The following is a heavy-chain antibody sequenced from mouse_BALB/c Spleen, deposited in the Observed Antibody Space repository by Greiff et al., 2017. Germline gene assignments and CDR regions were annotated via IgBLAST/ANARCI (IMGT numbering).Heavy chain of an antibody. CDR2: ISSGGSYT. CDR1: GFTFSSYT. CDR3: TREHYYGFDY. V-gene: IGHV5-6-4*01. J-gene: IGHJ2*01. Sequence: EVQGVESGGGLVKPGGSLKLSCAASGFTFSSYTMSWVRQTPEKRLEWVATISSGGSYTYYPDSVKGRFTISRDNAKNTLYLQMSSLKSEDTAMYYCTREHYYGFDYWGQGTTLTVSS. D-gene: IGHD1-2*01.